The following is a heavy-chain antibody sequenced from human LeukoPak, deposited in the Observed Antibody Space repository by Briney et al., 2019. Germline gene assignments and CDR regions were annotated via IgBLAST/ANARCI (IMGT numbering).Heavy chain of an antibody. D-gene: IGHD4/OR15-4a*01. V-gene: IGHV4-39*07. CDR1: GDSITSGAYY. Sequence: SETLSLTCSVSGDSITSGAYYWAWLRQPPGKGLEWIGSVYYSGSIKYNPSLKGRVSISRDMSKNQFSLNLNSVNTTDTAVYYCARRDYAAWFDPWGQGTLVTVSS. CDR3: ARRDYAAWFDP. CDR2: VYYSGSI. J-gene: IGHJ5*02.